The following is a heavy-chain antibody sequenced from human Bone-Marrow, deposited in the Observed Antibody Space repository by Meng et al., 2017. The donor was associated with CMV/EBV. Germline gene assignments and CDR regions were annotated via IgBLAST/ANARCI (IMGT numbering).Heavy chain of an antibody. CDR3: ARDKGTALYFHYGMDV. Sequence: GESLKISCAASGFTFSSYSMNWVRQAPGKGLEWVSYISSSSSTIYYADSVKGRFTISRDNAKNSLYLQMNSLRAEDTAVYYCARDKGTALYFHYGMDVWGQG. CDR2: ISSSSSTI. V-gene: IGHV3-48*04. D-gene: IGHD2-8*01. J-gene: IGHJ6*02. CDR1: GFTFSSYS.